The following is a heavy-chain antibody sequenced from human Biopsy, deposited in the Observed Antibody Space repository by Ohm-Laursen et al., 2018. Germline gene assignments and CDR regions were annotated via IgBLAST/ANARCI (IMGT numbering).Heavy chain of an antibody. J-gene: IGHJ3*01. Sequence: VKVSCNASGYTFTDYFLHWVRQAPGQGPAWMGWVSPSSGGTNYAQKVQGRITMIRNTSATTGYMELSSLRSDDTAVYYRARDIMNPIGGLVARSDVFDVWGQGTMVTVSS. CDR1: GYTFTDYF. D-gene: IGHD3-16*02. CDR3: ARDIMNPIGGLVARSDVFDV. V-gene: IGHV1-2*02. CDR2: VSPSSGGT.